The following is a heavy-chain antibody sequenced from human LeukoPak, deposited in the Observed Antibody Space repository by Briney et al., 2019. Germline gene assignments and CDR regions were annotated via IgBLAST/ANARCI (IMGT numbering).Heavy chain of an antibody. J-gene: IGHJ4*02. CDR1: GGSFSGNY. CDR2: IYHSGNT. CDR3: ARGNSDRYPRYMDY. D-gene: IGHD5-18*01. V-gene: IGHV4-34*01. Sequence: SETLSLTCAVYGGSFSGNYWGWLRQSPGKGLEWIGTIYHSGNTYYDASLKSRFTISVDTSKNQIYLRLSSVTAADTAIYYCARGNSDRYPRYMDYWGQGILVIVSS.